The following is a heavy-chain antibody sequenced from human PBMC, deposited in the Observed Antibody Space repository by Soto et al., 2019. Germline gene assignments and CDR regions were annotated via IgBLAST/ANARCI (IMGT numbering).Heavy chain of an antibody. J-gene: IGHJ4*02. Sequence: SETLSLTCAVSGYSISSSSWWGWIRQPPGKGLEWIGYIYYSGSTYYNPSLKSRGTMSVDTSKKQFSLKTSSVNALDTDLYYCERTSGSSYYFDYWGQGTLVTAS. V-gene: IGHV4-28*01. CDR3: ERTSGSSYYFDY. CDR2: IYYSGST. D-gene: IGHD1-26*01. CDR1: GYSISSSSW.